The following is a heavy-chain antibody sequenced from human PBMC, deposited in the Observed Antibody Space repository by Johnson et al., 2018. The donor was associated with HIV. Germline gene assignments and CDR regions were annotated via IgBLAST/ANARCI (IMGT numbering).Heavy chain of an antibody. J-gene: IGHJ3*02. CDR3: ARDLGWSGDAFDI. Sequence: LVESGGVVVQPGGSLRLSCAASGFTFDDYAMHWVRQAPGKGLEWVSLISWDGGSTYYADSVKGRFTISRDNSKNTLYLQMNSLRAEDTAVYYCARDLGWSGDAFDIWGQGTMVTVSS. CDR1: GFTFDDYA. V-gene: IGHV3-43D*03. D-gene: IGHD3-3*01. CDR2: ISWDGGST.